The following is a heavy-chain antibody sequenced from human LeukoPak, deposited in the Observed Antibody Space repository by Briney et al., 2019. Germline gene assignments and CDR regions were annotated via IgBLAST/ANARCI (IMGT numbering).Heavy chain of an antibody. J-gene: IGHJ4*02. CDR3: AMVAGTANVDYFDY. Sequence: PGGSLRLSCAASGFTFSSYGMHWVRQAPGKGLEWVAVISYDGSNKYYADSVKGRFTISRDNSKNTLYLQMNCLRAEDTAVYYCAMVAGTANVDYFDYWGQGTLVTVSS. CDR1: GFTFSSYG. D-gene: IGHD6-19*01. V-gene: IGHV3-30*03. CDR2: ISYDGSNK.